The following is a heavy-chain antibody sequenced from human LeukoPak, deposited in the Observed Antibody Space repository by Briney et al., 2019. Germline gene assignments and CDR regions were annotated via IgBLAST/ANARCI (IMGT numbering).Heavy chain of an antibody. CDR2: ISYDGSNK. CDR3: ARPRGSRGSSGWYSGGYGSNAFDI. D-gene: IGHD6-19*01. J-gene: IGHJ3*02. CDR1: GFTFSSYA. V-gene: IGHV3-30*04. Sequence: GGSLRLSCAASGFTFSSYAMHWVRQAPGKGLEWVAVISYDGSNKYYADSVKGRFTISRDNSKNTLYLQMNSLRAEDTAVYYCARPRGSRGSSGWYSGGYGSNAFDIWGQGTMVTVSS.